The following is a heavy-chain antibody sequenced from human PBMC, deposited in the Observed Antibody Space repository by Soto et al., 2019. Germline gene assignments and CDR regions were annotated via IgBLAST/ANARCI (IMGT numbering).Heavy chain of an antibody. Sequence: QVQLVESGGGVVQPGGSLRRSCAASGFIFSNYGMHWVRQAPGKGLEWVAALRDDADDIYYADSVKGRFAVSRANSKTTLYLQMSSLRAEDTALYYCARPYSSNSNWFDPWGQGTLVTVSS. D-gene: IGHD6-19*01. CDR3: ARPYSSNSNWFDP. CDR1: GFIFSNYG. J-gene: IGHJ5*02. V-gene: IGHV3-33*01. CDR2: LRDDADDI.